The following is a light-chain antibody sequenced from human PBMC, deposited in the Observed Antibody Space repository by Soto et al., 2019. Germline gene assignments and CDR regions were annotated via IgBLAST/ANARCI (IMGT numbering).Light chain of an antibody. CDR1: QSVSST. V-gene: IGKV3-15*01. J-gene: IGKJ4*01. Sequence: EIVMTQSPATLSVSPGERATLSCRASQSVSSTLAWYQQKPGQAPRLLIYGASTRATGIPARFSGSGSGTEFTLTINSLQPEDFATYYCQQFNVFGGCTKVDIK. CDR2: GAS. CDR3: QQFNV.